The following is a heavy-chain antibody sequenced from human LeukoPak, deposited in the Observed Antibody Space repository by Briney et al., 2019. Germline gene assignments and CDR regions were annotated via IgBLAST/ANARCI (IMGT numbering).Heavy chain of an antibody. CDR3: ARDLRGQKTFDI. CDR2: ISSSSTFM. J-gene: IGHJ3*02. CDR1: GFTFGTYN. V-gene: IGHV3-21*01. Sequence: GGSLRLSCAASGFTFGTYNMSWVRQAPGKGLEWVSSISSSSTFMYYADSVKGRFTISRDNAKNSLYLQMNSLRAEDTAVYYCARDLRGQKTFDIWGQGTMVTVSS.